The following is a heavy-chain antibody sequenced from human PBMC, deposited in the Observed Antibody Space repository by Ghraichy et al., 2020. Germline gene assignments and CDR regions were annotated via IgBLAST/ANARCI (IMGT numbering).Heavy chain of an antibody. Sequence: SETLSLTCTVSGGSISSYYWSWIRQPAGKGLEWIGRIYTSGSTNYNPSLKSRVTMSVDTSKNQFSLKLSSVTAADTAVYYCARDQDYYDSSLTTGNWFDPWGQGTLVTVSS. D-gene: IGHD3-22*01. CDR1: GGSISSYY. CDR2: IYTSGST. J-gene: IGHJ5*02. V-gene: IGHV4-4*07. CDR3: ARDQDYYDSSLTTGNWFDP.